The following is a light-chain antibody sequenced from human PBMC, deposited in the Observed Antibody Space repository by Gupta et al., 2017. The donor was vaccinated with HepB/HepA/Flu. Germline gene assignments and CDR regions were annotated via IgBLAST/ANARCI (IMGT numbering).Light chain of an antibody. CDR1: SNNVDNEG. CDR2: RDN. V-gene: IGLV10-54*04. CDR3: SAWDSSLSVVV. Sequence: HAAPTHPPSVSNGVRQTATLTSLATSNNVDNEGAAWLLQHQGHPPKLLSYRDNDRPSEISERFSASRSGNSAYLTITGLQTEDEGDYYCSAWDSSLSVVVFGGGTKLTVL. J-gene: IGLJ2*01.